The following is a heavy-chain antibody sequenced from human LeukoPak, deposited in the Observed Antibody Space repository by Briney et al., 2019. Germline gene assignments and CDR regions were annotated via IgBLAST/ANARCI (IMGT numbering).Heavy chain of an antibody. V-gene: IGHV4-59*08. CDR3: ARHQFQLLVNDDAFDV. J-gene: IGHJ3*01. CDR1: GGSMNSYY. CDR2: IDYSGST. Sequence: SDTLSLTCTLSGGSMNSYYWSWIRQHPGKGLEWIGYIDYSGSTNYNPSLKSRVPISVDTSNNQFSLKMNSVTAADTAVYYCARHQFQLLVNDDAFDVWGQGTMVTVSS. D-gene: IGHD2-2*01.